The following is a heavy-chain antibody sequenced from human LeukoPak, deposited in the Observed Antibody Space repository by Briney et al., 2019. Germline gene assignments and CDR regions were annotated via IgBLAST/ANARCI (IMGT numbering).Heavy chain of an antibody. D-gene: IGHD5-18*01. CDR3: ARGGTTAMRYFDY. J-gene: IGHJ4*02. V-gene: IGHV6-1*01. CDR2: TYYRSKWYN. Sequence: SQTLSLTCAISGNSVPSNSAAWNWLRQSPSRGLEWLGRTYYRSKWYNDYAVSVKSRITINPDTSKNQFSLQLNSVTPEDTAVYYCARGGTTAMRYFDYWGQGTLVTVSS. CDR1: GNSVPSNSAA.